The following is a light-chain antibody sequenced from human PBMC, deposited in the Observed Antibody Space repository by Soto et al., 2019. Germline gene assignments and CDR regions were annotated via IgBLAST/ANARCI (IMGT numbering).Light chain of an antibody. Sequence: QSVLTQPPSVSGTPGQRVTISCSGSSSNIGKNSVSWYQQLPGTAPKLLISTDNQRPSGVPDRFSGSKSGTSASLAISGLQSEDEADYYCAAWDDSLNGYVVFGGGIKLTVL. CDR1: SSNIGKNS. J-gene: IGLJ2*01. CDR3: AAWDDSLNGYVV. V-gene: IGLV1-44*01. CDR2: TDN.